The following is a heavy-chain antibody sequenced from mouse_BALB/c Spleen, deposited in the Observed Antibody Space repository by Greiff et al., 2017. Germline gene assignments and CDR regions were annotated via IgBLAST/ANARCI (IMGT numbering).Heavy chain of an antibody. Sequence: VKLMESGPGLVAPSQSLSITCTVSGFSLSRYSVHWVRQPPGKGLAWLGMIWGGGSTDYNSALKSRLSISKDNSKSQVFLKMNSLQTDDTAMYYCARGRPDYDGRYYYAMDYWGQGTSVTVSS. J-gene: IGHJ4*01. CDR1: GFSLSRYS. V-gene: IGHV2-6-4*01. D-gene: IGHD1-1*01. CDR3: ARGRPDYDGRYYYAMDY. CDR2: IWGGGST.